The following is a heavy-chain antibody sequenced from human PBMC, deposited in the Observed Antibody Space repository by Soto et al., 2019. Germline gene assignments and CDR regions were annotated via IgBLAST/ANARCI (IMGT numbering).Heavy chain of an antibody. CDR3: AKGDYSNQEHYCFYGLDV. CDR1: GYIFTSFY. D-gene: IGHD4-4*01. V-gene: IGHV1-46*01. J-gene: IGHJ6*02. Sequence: GASVKVSCKASGYIFTSFYIHWVRQAPGQGLEWMGIINPNDGSTSYAQKFQGRVTLTRDTSTSTVYMELSSLRSEDTAVYYCAKGDYSNQEHYCFYGLDVWGQGTTVTVSS. CDR2: INPNDGST.